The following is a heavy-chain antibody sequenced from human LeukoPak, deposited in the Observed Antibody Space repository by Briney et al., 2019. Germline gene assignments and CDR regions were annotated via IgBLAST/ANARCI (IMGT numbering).Heavy chain of an antibody. CDR3: ARVPIVVVVAATPYYYYGMDV. J-gene: IGHJ6*02. CDR1: GGSFSGYY. CDR2: INHSGST. D-gene: IGHD2-15*01. V-gene: IGHV4-34*01. Sequence: PSETLSLTCAVYGGSFSGYYWSWIRQPPGKGLEWIGEINHSGSTNYNPSLKSRVTISVDTSKNQFSLKLSSVTAADTAVYYCARVPIVVVVAATPYYYYGMDVWGQGTTVTVSS.